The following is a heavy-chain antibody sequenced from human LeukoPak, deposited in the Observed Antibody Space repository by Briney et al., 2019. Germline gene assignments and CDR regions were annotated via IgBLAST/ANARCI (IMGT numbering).Heavy chain of an antibody. CDR1: GVSISSFY. CDR3: ARLYSNYPYYFDN. V-gene: IGHV4-4*09. J-gene: IGHJ4*02. D-gene: IGHD4-11*01. Sequence: SETLSLTCTVSGVSISSFYWTWVRQPPEKGLEWFGYIHSSGTTNYNPSLKSLVTISVGTSKNQFSLQLRSVTAADTAVYYCARLYSNYPYYFDNWGQGTLVTVSS. CDR2: IHSSGTT.